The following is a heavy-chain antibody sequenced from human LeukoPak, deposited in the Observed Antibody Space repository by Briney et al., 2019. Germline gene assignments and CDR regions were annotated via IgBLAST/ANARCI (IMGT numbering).Heavy chain of an antibody. V-gene: IGHV1-24*01. CDR2: FDPEDGET. CDR1: GYTLTELS. CDR3: ATLPYCSGGSCYRGAFDI. J-gene: IGHJ3*02. D-gene: IGHD2-15*01. Sequence: ASVKVPCKVSGYTLTELSMHWVRQAPGKGLEWMGGFDPEDGETIYAQKFQGRVTMTEDTSTDTAYMELSSLRSEDTAVYYCATLPYCSGGSCYRGAFDIWGQGTMVTVSS.